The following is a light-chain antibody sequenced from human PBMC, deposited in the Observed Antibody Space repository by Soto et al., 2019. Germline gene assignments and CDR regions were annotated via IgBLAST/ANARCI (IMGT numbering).Light chain of an antibody. CDR1: QTISGW. CDR2: KAS. CDR3: QHYNSYSEA. J-gene: IGKJ1*01. Sequence: DIQMTQSPSTLSASVGDRVTISCRASQTISGWLAWYQQKPGKAPKLLISKASTLESGVPSRFSGSGSGTEFTLTISSLQPDDFATYYCQHYNSYSEAFGQGTKVDIK. V-gene: IGKV1-5*03.